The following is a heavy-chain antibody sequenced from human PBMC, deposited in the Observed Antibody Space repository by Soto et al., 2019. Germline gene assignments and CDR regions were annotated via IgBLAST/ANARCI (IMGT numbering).Heavy chain of an antibody. V-gene: IGHV1-18*01. D-gene: IGHD3-9*01. J-gene: IGHJ4*02. CDR3: AIGHDILTGGKFTF. CDR1: GYDFTNYG. CDR2: ISAYNGNI. Sequence: QVRLVQSGAEVKKPGASVKVSCKTYGYDFTNYGINWVRQAPGQGLEWMGWISAYNGNIVYAQNFRGRATLTTDTSTGSAYMELRSLRSDDTAVYYCAIGHDILTGGKFTFWGQGTLVTVSS.